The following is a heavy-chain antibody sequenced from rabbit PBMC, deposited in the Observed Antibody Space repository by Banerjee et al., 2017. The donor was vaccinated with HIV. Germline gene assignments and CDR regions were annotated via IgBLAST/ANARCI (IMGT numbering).Heavy chain of an antibody. CDR1: GFDFSNYY. D-gene: IGHD4-1*01. J-gene: IGHJ4*01. Sequence: QEQLKESGGGLVQPGGSLKLSCKASGFDFSNYYIGWVRQAPGKGLEWIACIDAGSSGSTYYATWAKGRFTISKTSSTTVTLQLTSLTAADTATYFCARDRGYSSAWGGYYFNLWGPGTLFTVS. CDR2: IDAGSSGST. V-gene: IGHV1S45*01. CDR3: ARDRGYSSAWGGYYFNL.